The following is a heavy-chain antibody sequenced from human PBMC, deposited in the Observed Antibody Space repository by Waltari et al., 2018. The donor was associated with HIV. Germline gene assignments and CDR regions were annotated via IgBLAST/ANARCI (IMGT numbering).Heavy chain of an antibody. V-gene: IGHV3-74*01. CDR3: ARASSGWYDKYFDY. D-gene: IGHD6-19*01. CDR1: GFTFSSYW. Sequence: EVQLVESGGGLVQPGGSLRLSCAASGFTFSSYWMHWVRQAPGKGLVVVSRINSDGSSTSYADSVKGRFTISRDNVRNTLYLQMNSLRAEDTAVYFCARASSGWYDKYFDYWGQGTLVTVSS. CDR2: INSDGSST. J-gene: IGHJ4*02.